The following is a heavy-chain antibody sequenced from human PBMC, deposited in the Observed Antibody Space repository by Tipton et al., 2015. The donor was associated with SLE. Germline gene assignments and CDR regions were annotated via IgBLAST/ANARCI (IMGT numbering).Heavy chain of an antibody. V-gene: IGHV3-48*03. J-gene: IGHJ6*03. Sequence: EASGFTFSSYEMNWVRQAPGKGLEWVSYISSSGSTIYYADSVKGRFTISRDNAKNSLYLQMNSLRAEDTAVYYCAREGPIYYYMDVWGKGTTVTVSS. CDR3: AREGPIYYYMDV. CDR1: GFTFSSYE. CDR2: ISSSGSTI.